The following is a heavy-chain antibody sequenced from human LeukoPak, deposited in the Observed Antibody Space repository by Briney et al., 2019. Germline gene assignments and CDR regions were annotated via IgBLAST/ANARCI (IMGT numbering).Heavy chain of an antibody. D-gene: IGHD6-13*01. J-gene: IGHJ4*02. CDR2: ISGSGDST. V-gene: IGHV3-23*01. CDR1: GFTISSFV. Sequence: GGSLRLSCAASGFTISSFVMTWVRQAPGKGLEWVSGISGSGDSTYYADSVKGRFTISRDNSKNTLYLHMNSLRAEDTAVYYCAKENSSNWYYFDYWGQGTLVTVSS. CDR3: AKENSSNWYYFDY.